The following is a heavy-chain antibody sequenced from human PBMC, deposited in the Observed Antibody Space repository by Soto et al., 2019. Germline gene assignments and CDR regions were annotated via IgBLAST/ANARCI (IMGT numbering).Heavy chain of an antibody. CDR1: GYTFTSYA. Sequence: ASVKVSCKASGYTFTSYAMHWVRQAPGQSLEWMGWINPDNGNTKYSQKFQGRVTFIRDTSANTAYMELSSLRSEDTAVYYCARDNFYGQPLWPEAFAIWGQGTMVTXSS. D-gene: IGHD3-16*01. CDR3: ARDNFYGQPLWPEAFAI. J-gene: IGHJ3*02. CDR2: INPDNGNT. V-gene: IGHV1-3*01.